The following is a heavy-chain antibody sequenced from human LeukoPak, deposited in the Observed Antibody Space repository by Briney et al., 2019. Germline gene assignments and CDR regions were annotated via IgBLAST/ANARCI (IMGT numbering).Heavy chain of an antibody. CDR2: IYPGDSDT. CDR3: ARLSIVGLHYMDV. D-gene: IGHD1-26*01. V-gene: IGHV5-51*01. J-gene: IGHJ6*03. Sequence: GESLKISCKGSGYSFTSYWIGWVRQMPGKGLEWMGIIYPGDSDTRYSPSFQGQITISADKSISAAYLQWSSLKASDTAMYYCARLSIVGLHYMDVWGKGTTVTVSS. CDR1: GYSFTSYW.